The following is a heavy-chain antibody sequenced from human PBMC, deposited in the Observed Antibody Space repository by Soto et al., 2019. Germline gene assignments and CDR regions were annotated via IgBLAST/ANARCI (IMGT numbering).Heavy chain of an antibody. CDR2: VYYSGST. D-gene: IGHD4-17*01. CDR1: GDSISDFH. V-gene: IGHV4-59*01. J-gene: IGHJ6*03. Sequence: QVQLQESGPGLVKPSETLSLTCTVSGDSISDFHWSWIRQPPGKGLEWIGSVYYSGSTNYNPSLKSRVTISVDTSKNQFSLKLSSVTAADTAVYYCARYGDNYYYYMDVWGKGTTVTVSS. CDR3: ARYGDNYYYYMDV.